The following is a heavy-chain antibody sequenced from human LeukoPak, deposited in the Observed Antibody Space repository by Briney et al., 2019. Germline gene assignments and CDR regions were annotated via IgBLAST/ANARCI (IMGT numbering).Heavy chain of an antibody. CDR2: IYYSGST. Sequence: SQTLSLTCTVSGGSISSGGYYWSWIRQHPGKGLEWLGYIYYSGSTYYDPSLKSRVTISVDTSKNQFSLKLSSVTAADTAVYYCARAAIFGVVISWFDPWGQGTLVTVSS. CDR3: ARAAIFGVVISWFDP. V-gene: IGHV4-31*03. D-gene: IGHD3-3*01. J-gene: IGHJ5*02. CDR1: GGSISSGGYY.